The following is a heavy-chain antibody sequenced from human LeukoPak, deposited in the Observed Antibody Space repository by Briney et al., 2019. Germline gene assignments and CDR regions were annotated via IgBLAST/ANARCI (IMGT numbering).Heavy chain of an antibody. V-gene: IGHV3-53*01. CDR3: ARDPLEMATID. CDR1: GFTVSSNY. CDR2: IYSGGST. D-gene: IGHD5-24*01. J-gene: IGHJ4*02. Sequence: PGGSLRLSCAASGFTVSSNYMSWVRQAPGKGLEWVSVIYSGGSTYYADSVKGRFTISRDNSKNTLYLQMNSLRAEDTAVYYCARDPLEMATIDWGQGTLVTVSS.